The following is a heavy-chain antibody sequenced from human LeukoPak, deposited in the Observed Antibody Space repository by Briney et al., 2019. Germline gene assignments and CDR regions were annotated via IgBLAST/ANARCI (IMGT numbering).Heavy chain of an antibody. V-gene: IGHV3-23*01. Sequence: GGSLRLSCAASGFTFSNSAMSWVRQAPGKGLEWVSTLSGSGITTYYADSVKGRFTISRDNSKNTLYLQMNSLRAEDTAVYYCARGIYSSGWSYFDYWGHGTLVTVSS. D-gene: IGHD6-19*01. J-gene: IGHJ4*01. CDR3: ARGIYSSGWSYFDY. CDR2: LSGSGITT. CDR1: GFTFSNSA.